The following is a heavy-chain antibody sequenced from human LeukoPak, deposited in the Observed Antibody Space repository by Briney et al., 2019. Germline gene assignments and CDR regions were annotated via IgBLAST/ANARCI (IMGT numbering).Heavy chain of an antibody. CDR2: ISGSGGST. V-gene: IGHV3-23*01. CDR3: TKWETVVVVDATFLDY. J-gene: IGHJ4*02. D-gene: IGHD2-15*01. Sequence: PGGSLRLSCAASGFTFSSYAMSWVRQAPGKGLEWVSAISGSGGSTYYADSVKGRFTISRDNSKNTLYLQMNSLRAEDPAVYYCTKWETVVVVDATFLDYWGQGTLVTVSS. CDR1: GFTFSSYA.